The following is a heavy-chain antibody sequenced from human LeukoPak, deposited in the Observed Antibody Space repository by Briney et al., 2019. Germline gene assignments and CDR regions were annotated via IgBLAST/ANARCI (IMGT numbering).Heavy chain of an antibody. CDR3: ARETRSGGSLLRGNWFDP. CDR1: GGPIGSGSYY. V-gene: IGHV4-61*02. J-gene: IGHJ5*02. CDR2: MYTSGST. D-gene: IGHD2-15*01. Sequence: PSETLSLTCTVSGGPIGSGSYYWSWIRQPAGKGLEWIGRMYTSGSTNYNSSLKSRVTISVDTSKNQFSLKLSSVTAADTAVYYCARETRSGGSLLRGNWFDPWGQGTLVTVSS.